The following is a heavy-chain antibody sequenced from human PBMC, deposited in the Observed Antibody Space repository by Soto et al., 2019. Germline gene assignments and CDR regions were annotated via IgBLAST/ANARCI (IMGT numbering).Heavy chain of an antibody. CDR3: AKDLEFCSGKSCYPRNAFDY. Sequence: GGSLRLSCVASGFTFSTYAMTWVRQAPGKGLEWVSIISRSGDSTYYADSVKGRFTISRDNSKNTLYLQMNNLRAEETAVYYCAKDLEFCSGKSCYPRNAFDYWGQGTLVTVSS. D-gene: IGHD2-15*01. CDR2: ISRSGDST. V-gene: IGHV3-23*01. CDR1: GFTFSTYA. J-gene: IGHJ4*02.